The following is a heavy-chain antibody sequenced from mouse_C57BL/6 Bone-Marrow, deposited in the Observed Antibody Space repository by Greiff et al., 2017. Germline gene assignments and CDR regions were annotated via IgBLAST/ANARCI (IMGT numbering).Heavy chain of an antibody. D-gene: IGHD1-1*01. Sequence: EVKLQESGPELVKPGASVKIPCKASGYTFTDYNMDWVKQSHGKSLEWIGDINPNNGGTIYNQKFKGKDTLTVDKSSSTAYMEIRSLTSEDTAVYYCANYGSRKGYFDVWGTGTTVTVSS. J-gene: IGHJ1*03. CDR3: ANYGSRKGYFDV. CDR1: GYTFTDYN. V-gene: IGHV1-18*01. CDR2: INPNNGGT.